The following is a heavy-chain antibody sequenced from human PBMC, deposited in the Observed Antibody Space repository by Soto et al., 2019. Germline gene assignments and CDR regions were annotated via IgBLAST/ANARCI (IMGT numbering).Heavy chain of an antibody. CDR1: GYSFTSYW. Sequence: ESLKISCKGSGYSFTSYWISWVRQMPGKGLEWMGRIDPSDSYTNYSPSFQGHVTISADKSIGTAYLQWSSLKASDTAMYYCARPLAVALYYGMDVWGQGTTVTVSS. J-gene: IGHJ6*02. CDR2: IDPSDSYT. CDR3: ARPLAVALYYGMDV. V-gene: IGHV5-10-1*01. D-gene: IGHD6-19*01.